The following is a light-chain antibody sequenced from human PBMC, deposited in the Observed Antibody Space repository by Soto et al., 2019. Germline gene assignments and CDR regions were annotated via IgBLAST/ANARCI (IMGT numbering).Light chain of an antibody. CDR2: EDI. J-gene: IGLJ3*02. V-gene: IGLV2-23*01. Sequence: QSVLTQPASVSGSPGQSITISCTGTSSDVGSYNLVSWYQKHPGKAPKLMIYEDIKRRSGVSNRFSGSNSGNTASLTISGLQTEDEADYYCCSSAGSSTWVVGGGTKLTVL. CDR3: CSSAGSSTWV. CDR1: SSDVGSYNL.